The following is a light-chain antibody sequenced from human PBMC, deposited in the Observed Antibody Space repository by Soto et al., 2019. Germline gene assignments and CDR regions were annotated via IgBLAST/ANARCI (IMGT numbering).Light chain of an antibody. CDR2: GNN. CDR1: SSNIGAGYD. V-gene: IGLV1-40*01. Sequence: QAVVTQPPSVSGAPGQRVTISCTGSSSNIGAGYDVQWYQQFPGTAPKFLIYGNNNRPSGVPDRFSGSKSGTSASLAITGLQTEDEADYYCQSYDSSLSGYVFGTGTKLTVL. J-gene: IGLJ1*01. CDR3: QSYDSSLSGYV.